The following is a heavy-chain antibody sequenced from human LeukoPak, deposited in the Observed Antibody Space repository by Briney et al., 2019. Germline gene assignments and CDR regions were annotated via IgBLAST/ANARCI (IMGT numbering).Heavy chain of an antibody. Sequence: GRSLRLSCAASGFTFSSYGMHWVRQAPGKGLEWVAVIWYDGSNKYYADSVKGRFSISRDNSKNTLFLQMNSLRAEDTAVYYCTNLGCAETLITSYAKWGQGTLVTVSS. CDR1: GFTFSSYG. CDR2: IWYDGSNK. D-gene: IGHD3-16*01. CDR3: TNLGCAETLITSYAK. J-gene: IGHJ4*02. V-gene: IGHV3-33*06.